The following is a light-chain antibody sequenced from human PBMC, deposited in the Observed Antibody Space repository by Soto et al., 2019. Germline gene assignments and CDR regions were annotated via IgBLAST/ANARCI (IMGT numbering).Light chain of an antibody. CDR2: DAS. CDR1: QSISSH. J-gene: IGKJ4*01. Sequence: EIVLTQSPATLSLSPGERATLSCRASQSISSHLFWYQQPLGQAPRLLIYDASNRATGIPARFSGSGSGTDFTLTISSLQPEDFAVYYCQNRPNWPLTFGGANRVEIK. CDR3: QNRPNWPLT. V-gene: IGKV3-11*01.